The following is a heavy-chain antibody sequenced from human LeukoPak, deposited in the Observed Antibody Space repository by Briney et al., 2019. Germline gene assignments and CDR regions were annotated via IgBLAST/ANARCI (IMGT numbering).Heavy chain of an antibody. CDR2: IYHSGST. Sequence: PSETLSLTCAVSGYSISSGDYWGWIRKPPGKGLEWIGNIYHSGSTFYNPSLKSRVTISVHTSKNQFSLKLSSVTAADTAVYYCARITGSYYYYYMDVWGKGTTVTVSS. V-gene: IGHV4-38-2*01. J-gene: IGHJ6*03. CDR1: GYSISSGDY. CDR3: ARITGSYYYYYMDV. D-gene: IGHD3-10*01.